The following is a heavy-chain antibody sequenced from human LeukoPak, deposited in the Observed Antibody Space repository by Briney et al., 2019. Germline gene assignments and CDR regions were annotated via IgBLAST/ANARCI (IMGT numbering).Heavy chain of an antibody. V-gene: IGHV3-13*04. CDR3: ARRGSRLGEEGYSDL. CDR2: IGTAGDT. Sequence: PGGSLRLSCAASGFTFSSYDMHWVRQATGKGLEWVSAIGTAGDTYYPGSVKGRFTISRENAKNSLSLQMNSLRAGDTAVYYCARRGSRLGEEGYSDLWGRGTLVTVSS. J-gene: IGHJ2*01. D-gene: IGHD3-16*01. CDR1: GFTFSSYD.